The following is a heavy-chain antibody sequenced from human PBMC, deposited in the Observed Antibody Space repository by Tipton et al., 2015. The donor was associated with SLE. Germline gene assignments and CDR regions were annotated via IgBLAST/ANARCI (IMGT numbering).Heavy chain of an antibody. D-gene: IGHD3-3*01. Sequence: TLSLTCTVSGGSISSSSYYWSWIRQPAGKGLEWIGYIYTSGSTNYNPSLKSRVTISVDTSKNQFSLKLSSVTAADTAVYYCARVRFLEWLSPYYFDYWGQGTLVTVSS. V-gene: IGHV4-61*09. CDR1: GGSISSSSYY. CDR3: ARVRFLEWLSPYYFDY. J-gene: IGHJ4*02. CDR2: IYTSGST.